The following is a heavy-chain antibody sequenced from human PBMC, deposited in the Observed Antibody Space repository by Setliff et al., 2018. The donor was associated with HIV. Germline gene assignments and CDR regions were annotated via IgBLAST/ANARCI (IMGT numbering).Heavy chain of an antibody. J-gene: IGHJ6*03. CDR3: ASTSMGMTRKPIWYYHRDV. Sequence: PSETLSLTCTVSGGSIENLYWTWIRQPSGRGLEWIGYVYSTGSTKYNPSLKSRATMSDDTSKNQISLTLTSVSAADTAVYYCASTSMGMTRKPIWYYHRDVWGHGITVTVSS. V-gene: IGHV4-59*11. D-gene: IGHD7-27*01. CDR2: VYSTGST. CDR1: GGSIENLY.